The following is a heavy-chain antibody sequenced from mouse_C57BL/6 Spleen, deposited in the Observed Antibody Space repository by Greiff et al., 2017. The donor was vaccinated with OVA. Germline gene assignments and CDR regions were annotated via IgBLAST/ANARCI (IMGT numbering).Heavy chain of an antibody. CDR3: ARADYGRYYYAMDY. J-gene: IGHJ4*01. V-gene: IGHV1-82*01. D-gene: IGHD1-1*01. Sequence: VQLQESGPELVKPGASVKISCKASGYAFSSSWMNWVKQRPGKGLEWIGRIYPGDGDTNYNGKFKGKATLTADKSSSTAYMQLSSLTSEDSAVYVCARADYGRYYYAMDYWGQGTSVTVSS. CDR2: IYPGDGDT. CDR1: GYAFSSSW.